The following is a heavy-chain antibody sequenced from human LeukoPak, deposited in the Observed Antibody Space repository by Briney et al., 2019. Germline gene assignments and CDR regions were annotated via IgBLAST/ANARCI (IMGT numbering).Heavy chain of an antibody. CDR3: ASVNYYDSSGSLNYYYGMDV. CDR1: GGTFSSYA. Sequence: ASVKVSCKASGGTFSSYAISWVRQAPGQGLEWMGGIIPIFGTANYAQKFQGRVTITADESTSTAYMELSSLRSEDTAVYYCASVNYYDSSGSLNYYYGMDVWGQGTTVTVSS. J-gene: IGHJ6*02. CDR2: IIPIFGTA. D-gene: IGHD3-22*01. V-gene: IGHV1-69*13.